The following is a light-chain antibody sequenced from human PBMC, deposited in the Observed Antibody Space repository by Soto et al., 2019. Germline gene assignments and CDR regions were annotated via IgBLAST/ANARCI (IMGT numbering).Light chain of an antibody. Sequence: IRLTQSPSTLSASVGDRVSITCRASQRIXSWLAWYQQKPGKAPKFLXADASGLERGGPSRFSGSGSGTEFTLTISSLHPYDFVNYYCQQYKSDPQTFGQGTKVDI. J-gene: IGKJ1*01. V-gene: IGKV1-5*01. CDR1: QRIXSW. CDR2: DAS. CDR3: QQYKSDPQT.